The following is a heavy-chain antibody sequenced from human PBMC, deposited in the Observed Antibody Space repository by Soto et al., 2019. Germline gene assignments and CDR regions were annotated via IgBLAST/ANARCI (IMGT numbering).Heavy chain of an antibody. Sequence: SETLSLTCTVSGGSISSYYWSWIRQPPGKGLEWIGYIYYSGSTNYNPSLKSRVTISVDTSKNQFSLKLSSVTAADTAVYYCARRPLGDLVFDYWGQGTLVTVSS. CDR2: IYYSGST. CDR1: GGSISSYY. V-gene: IGHV4-59*08. CDR3: ARRPLGDLVFDY. J-gene: IGHJ4*02. D-gene: IGHD3-9*01.